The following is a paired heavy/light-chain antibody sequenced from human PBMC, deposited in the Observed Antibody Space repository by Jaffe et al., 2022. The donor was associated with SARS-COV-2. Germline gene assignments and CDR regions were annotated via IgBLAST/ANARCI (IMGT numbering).Light chain of an antibody. J-gene: IGLJ2*01. CDR2: GNN. CDR1: RSNIAGNS. CDR3: ASWDDSLNGPQ. Sequence: QSVLTQPPSASGTPGQRVTISCSGSRSNIAGNSVNWYQQVPGTAPKLLIYGNNQRPSGVPDRFSGSKSGTSASLAISGLQSDDEAVYYCASWDDSLNGPQFGGGTKLSVL. V-gene: IGLV1-44*01.
Heavy chain of an antibody. Sequence: EVQLEESGGGLVQPGESLRLSCVASGFSFSNYAMSWVRQAPGEGLEWVSTISSTAATTYDAVSVRGRFTVSRDNSKNSLYLQMNSLRAEDTAIYFCAKTTASSGYSSRYDYWGQGTLVTVSS. V-gene: IGHV3-23*04. CDR2: ISSTAATT. J-gene: IGHJ4*02. D-gene: IGHD6-19*01. CDR1: GFSFSNYA. CDR3: AKTTASSGYSSRYDY.